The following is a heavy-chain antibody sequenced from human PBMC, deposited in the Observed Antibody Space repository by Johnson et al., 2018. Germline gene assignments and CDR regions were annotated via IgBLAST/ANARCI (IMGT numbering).Heavy chain of an antibody. CDR3: ARDRSGGPLSHYYMDG. D-gene: IGHD1-26*01. CDR1: GFTVSSDY. Sequence: VQLQESGGGVVQPGGSLRLSCTASGFTVSSDYMSWVRQAPGKGLEWVSVINSAGSTYYADSVKGRFTISRDNSKNTLYLQMNSLRAEDTGVYYCARDRSGGPLSHYYMDGWGKGTTVTVS. V-gene: IGHV3-66*02. CDR2: INSAGST. J-gene: IGHJ6*03.